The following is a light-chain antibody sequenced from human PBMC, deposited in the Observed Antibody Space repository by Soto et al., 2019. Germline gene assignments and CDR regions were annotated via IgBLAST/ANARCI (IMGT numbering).Light chain of an antibody. Sequence: QSVRTQPASVSGSPGQSITISCTGTSSDIGAYKYVSWYQQHPCKAPKLMIYEVSNRPSGVSNRFSGSKSGNTASLTISGIHAEAEADYYCSSYTSSSTLAVFGGGTKLTVL. J-gene: IGLJ3*02. CDR3: SSYTSSSTLAV. CDR2: EVS. V-gene: IGLV2-14*01. CDR1: SSDIGAYKY.